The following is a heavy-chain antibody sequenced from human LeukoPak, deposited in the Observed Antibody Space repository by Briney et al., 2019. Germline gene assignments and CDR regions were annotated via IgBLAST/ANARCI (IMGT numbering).Heavy chain of an antibody. V-gene: IGHV3-23*01. D-gene: IGHD2-2*01. CDR2: ISGSGGST. CDR1: GFTFSSYA. Sequence: GGSLRLSCAASGFTFSSYAMSWVRQAPGKGLEWVSAISGSGGSTYYADSVKGRFTISRDNAKKSLYLQMNSLRAEDTAVYYCAGPMGPAAIFGFDYWGQGTLVTVSS. CDR3: AGPMGPAAIFGFDY. J-gene: IGHJ4*02.